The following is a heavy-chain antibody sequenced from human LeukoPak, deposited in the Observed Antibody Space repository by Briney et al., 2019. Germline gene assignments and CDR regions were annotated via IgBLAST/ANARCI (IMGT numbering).Heavy chain of an antibody. D-gene: IGHD5-18*01. Sequence: GGSLRLSCAASGFTFSSYAMHWVRQAPGKGLEWVAVISYDGSNKYYADSVKGRFTISRDNSKNTLYLQMNSLRVEDTAVYYCASLQLEAFFDYWGQGTLVTVSS. CDR1: GFTFSSYA. V-gene: IGHV3-30-3*01. CDR3: ASLQLEAFFDY. CDR2: ISYDGSNK. J-gene: IGHJ4*02.